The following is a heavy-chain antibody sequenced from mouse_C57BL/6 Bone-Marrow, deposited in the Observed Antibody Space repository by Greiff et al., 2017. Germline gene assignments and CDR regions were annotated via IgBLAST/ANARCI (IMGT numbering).Heavy chain of an antibody. CDR3: ARRTHYYGSSSDY. D-gene: IGHD1-1*01. CDR1: GYTFTSYG. V-gene: IGHV1-81*01. CDR2: ISPRSGNT. J-gene: IGHJ2*01. Sequence: VKLQESGAELARPGASVKLSCKASGYTFTSYGISWVKQRTGQGLEWIGEISPRSGNTYYNEKFKGKATLTADKSSSTAYMELRSLTSEDSAVYFCARRTHYYGSSSDYWGQGTTLTVSS.